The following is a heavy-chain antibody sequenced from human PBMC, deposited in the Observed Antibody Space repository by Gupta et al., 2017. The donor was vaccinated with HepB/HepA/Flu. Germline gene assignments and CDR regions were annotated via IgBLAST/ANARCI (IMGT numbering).Heavy chain of an antibody. CDR1: GFPFRHLW. CDR3: TTVRPFTGGGVIAY. CDR2: IKDKLDGAPT. D-gene: IGHD3-16*02. Sequence: EEQLVESGGGLVKPGGSLRLSCVASGFPFRHLWMPWVRQAPGQGMAGVGRIKDKLDGAPTDCAAPVKGRFTIKRDDSKNTRYLKRNSLKAENTAMYYCTTVRPFTGGGVIAYWGQGTLVTVSS. V-gene: IGHV3-15*01. J-gene: IGHJ4*02.